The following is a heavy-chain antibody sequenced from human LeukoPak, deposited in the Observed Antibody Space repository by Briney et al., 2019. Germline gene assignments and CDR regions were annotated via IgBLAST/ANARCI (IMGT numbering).Heavy chain of an antibody. V-gene: IGHV3-74*01. D-gene: IGHD3-3*01. CDR2: IKGDGIST. CDR1: GFDFSSNW. Sequence: TGGSLRLSCAASGFDFSSNWMHWVRHAPGQGLVWVSRIKGDGISTNYADSVKGRFTISRDIAKNTLYLQMNSLRAEDTGVYYCAKDHYWSMEYWGRGTLVTVSS. J-gene: IGHJ4*02. CDR3: AKDHYWSMEY.